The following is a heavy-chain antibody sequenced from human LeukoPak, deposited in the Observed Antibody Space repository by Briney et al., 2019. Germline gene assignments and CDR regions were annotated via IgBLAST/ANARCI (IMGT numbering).Heavy chain of an antibody. D-gene: IGHD3-16*01. CDR3: ATLGGSIDY. CDR1: GGVITSFY. CDR2: MFSSGSA. V-gene: IGHV4-59*08. Sequence: SETLSLTCSVSGGVITSFYWSWIRQSPGKGLECVGSMFSSGSATYNPSLKSRVTIAVDRSQSLLSLKLTSVTAADTAIYYCATLGGSIDYWGRGTLVAVSS. J-gene: IGHJ4*02.